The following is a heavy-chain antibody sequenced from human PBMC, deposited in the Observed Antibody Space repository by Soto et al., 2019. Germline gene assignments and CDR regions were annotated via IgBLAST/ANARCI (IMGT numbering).Heavy chain of an antibody. Sequence: GGSLRLSCAASGFTFSSYGMHWVRQAPGKGLEWVAVIWYDGSNKYYADSVKGRFTISRDNSKNTLYLQMNSLRAEDTAVYYCARESYYGSGSFDYWGQGTLVTVSS. D-gene: IGHD3-10*01. CDR3: ARESYYGSGSFDY. J-gene: IGHJ4*02. CDR1: GFTFSSYG. V-gene: IGHV3-33*01. CDR2: IWYDGSNK.